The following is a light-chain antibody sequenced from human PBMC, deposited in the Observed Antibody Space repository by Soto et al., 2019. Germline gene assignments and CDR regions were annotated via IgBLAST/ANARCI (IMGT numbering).Light chain of an antibody. Sequence: QSVLTPPASVSGSPGQSITISCTGTSSDIGVYNHVSWYQQHPGKAPKLMIYYVSNRPSGVSNRFSGSKSGNTASLTISGLQPEDEADYYCSSFTSTSTNYVFGTGTKLTVL. CDR3: SSFTSTSTNYV. CDR1: SSDIGVYNH. J-gene: IGLJ1*01. V-gene: IGLV2-14*01. CDR2: YVS.